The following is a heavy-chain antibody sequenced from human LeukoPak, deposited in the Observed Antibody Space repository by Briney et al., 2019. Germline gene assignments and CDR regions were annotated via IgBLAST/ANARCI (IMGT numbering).Heavy chain of an antibody. CDR1: GFTVSSNY. V-gene: IGHV3-66*01. J-gene: IGHJ4*02. CDR3: AREYSDRSGYYED. Sequence: LSGGSLRLSCAASGFTVSSNYMFWVRQAPGKGLEWVSVLYSGGTTYYADSAKGRFTISRDNSKNTVYLQMNTLRAEDTAVYYCAREYSDRSGYYEDWGQATLVTVSS. D-gene: IGHD3-22*01. CDR2: LYSGGTT.